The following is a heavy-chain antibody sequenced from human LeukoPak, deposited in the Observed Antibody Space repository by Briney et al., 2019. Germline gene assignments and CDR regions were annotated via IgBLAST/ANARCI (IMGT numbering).Heavy chain of an antibody. V-gene: IGHV3-21*01. J-gene: IGHJ3*02. Sequence: GGSLRLSCAASGFTFSSYSMNWVRQAPGKGLEWVCSISSGSTYMYYADSVKGRFTISRDNAQNSMYLQMNSLRAEDTAVYYCGRVGGRSKAAKGDAFDIWGQGTMVVVSS. CDR1: GFTFSSYS. CDR2: ISSGSTYM. CDR3: GRVGGRSKAAKGDAFDI. D-gene: IGHD6-6*01.